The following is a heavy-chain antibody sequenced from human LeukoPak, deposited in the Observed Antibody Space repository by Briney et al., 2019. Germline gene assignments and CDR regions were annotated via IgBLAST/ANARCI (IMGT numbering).Heavy chain of an antibody. D-gene: IGHD1-1*01. V-gene: IGHV3-66*01. Sequence: PGGSLRLSCAASGFTFSSYAMSWVRQAPGKGLEWVSVIYSGGTTYYADSVKGRFIISRDNSKNTLYLQMNSLTVEDTAVYYCASDRRVTGYYYGMDVWGQGTTVTVSS. CDR3: ASDRRVTGYYYGMDV. J-gene: IGHJ6*02. CDR2: IYSGGTT. CDR1: GFTFSSYA.